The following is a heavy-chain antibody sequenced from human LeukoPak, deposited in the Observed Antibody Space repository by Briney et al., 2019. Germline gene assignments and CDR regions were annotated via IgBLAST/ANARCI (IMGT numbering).Heavy chain of an antibody. D-gene: IGHD3-10*01. V-gene: IGHV1-2*02. CDR2: INPNSGGT. Sequence: ASVKVSCKASGYTFTVYYMHWVRQAPGQGLEWMGWINPNSGGTDYAQKFQGRVTMTRDTSITTAYMELSRLRSDDTAVYYCARLSGSGSFYDYWGQGTLVTVSS. CDR3: ARLSGSGSFYDY. J-gene: IGHJ4*02. CDR1: GYTFTVYY.